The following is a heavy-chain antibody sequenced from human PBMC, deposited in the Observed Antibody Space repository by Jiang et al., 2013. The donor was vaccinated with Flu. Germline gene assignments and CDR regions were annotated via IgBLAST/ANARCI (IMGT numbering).Heavy chain of an antibody. V-gene: IGHV1-69*01. D-gene: IGHD2-15*01. CDR1: GGTFSSYA. CDR2: IIPIFGTA. CDR3: ARVCSGGSCYTGDYYYYGMDV. Sequence: SGAEVKKPGSSVKVSCKASGGTFSSYAISWVRQAPGQGLEWMGGIIPIFGTANYAQKFQGRVTITADESTSTAYMELSSLRSEDTAVYYCARVCSGGSCYTGDYYYYGMDVWGQGTTVTVSS. J-gene: IGHJ6*02.